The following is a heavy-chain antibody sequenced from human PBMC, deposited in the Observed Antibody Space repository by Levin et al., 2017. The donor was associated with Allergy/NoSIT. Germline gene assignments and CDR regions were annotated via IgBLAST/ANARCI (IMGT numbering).Heavy chain of an antibody. Sequence: SETLSLTCTVSGGSVSSGSYYWSWIRQPPGKGLEWIAYIYFSGSTSYNPSLKSRVTISLDTSKNQFSLRLSSVTAADTAVYYCARMGVTIPAPTLYGVDVWGQGTTVTVSS. CDR2: IYFSGST. V-gene: IGHV4-61*01. CDR1: GGSVSSGSYY. D-gene: IGHD2-2*01. J-gene: IGHJ6*02. CDR3: ARMGVTIPAPTLYGVDV.